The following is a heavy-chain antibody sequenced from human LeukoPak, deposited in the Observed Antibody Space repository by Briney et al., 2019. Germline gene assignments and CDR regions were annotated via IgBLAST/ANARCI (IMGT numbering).Heavy chain of an antibody. D-gene: IGHD3-16*02. CDR1: GFTFSSYA. CDR2: ISGSGGST. V-gene: IGHV3-23*01. CDR3: AKGGDYVWGSYRHNWFDP. Sequence: PGGSLRLSCAASGFTFSSYAMSWVRQAPGKGLEWVSAISGSGGSTYYADSVEGRFTISRDNSKNTLYLQMNSLRAEDTAVYYCAKGGDYVWGSYRHNWFDPWGQGTLVTVSS. J-gene: IGHJ5*02.